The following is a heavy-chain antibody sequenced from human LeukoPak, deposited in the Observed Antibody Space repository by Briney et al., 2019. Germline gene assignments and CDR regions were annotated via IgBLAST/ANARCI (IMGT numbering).Heavy chain of an antibody. D-gene: IGHD3-3*01. CDR3: ARGVPYDSWSGPHYSDY. J-gene: IGHJ4*02. Sequence: GGSLRLSCSVSGFTFSNFAMHWVRQAPGKGLEWVAHIKQDGSQEYYVDSVKGRFTISRDSAKNSLYLQMNSLRAEDTAVYYCARGVPYDSWSGPHYSDYWGQGTLVTVSS. CDR2: IKQDGSQE. CDR1: GFTFSNFA. V-gene: IGHV3-7*01.